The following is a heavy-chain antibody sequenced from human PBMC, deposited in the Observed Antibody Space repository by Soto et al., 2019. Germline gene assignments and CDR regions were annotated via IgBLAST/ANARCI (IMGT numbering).Heavy chain of an antibody. J-gene: IGHJ6*02. CDR1: GFTFSSYS. CDR2: ISSSSSYI. Sequence: GGSLRLSCAASGFTFSSYSMNWVRQAPGKGLEWVSSISSSSSYIYYADSVKGRFTISRDNAKNSLYLQMNSLRAEDTAVYHCARVPSCSGWYLPYYYYGMDVWGQGTTVTVSS. V-gene: IGHV3-21*01. D-gene: IGHD6-19*01. CDR3: ARVPSCSGWYLPYYYYGMDV.